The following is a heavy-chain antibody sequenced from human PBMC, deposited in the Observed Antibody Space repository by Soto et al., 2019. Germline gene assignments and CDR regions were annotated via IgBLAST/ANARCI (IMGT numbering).Heavy chain of an antibody. J-gene: IGHJ5*02. CDR2: IYTSGST. CDR3: ARGRAAARPTDWFGP. D-gene: IGHD6-6*01. Sequence: PSETLSLTCTVSGGSISSYYWSWIRQPAGKGLEWIGRIYTSGSTNYNPSLKSRVTMSVDTSKNQFSLKLSSVTAADTAVYYCARGRAAARPTDWFGPWGQGTLVTVSS. CDR1: GGSISSYY. V-gene: IGHV4-4*07.